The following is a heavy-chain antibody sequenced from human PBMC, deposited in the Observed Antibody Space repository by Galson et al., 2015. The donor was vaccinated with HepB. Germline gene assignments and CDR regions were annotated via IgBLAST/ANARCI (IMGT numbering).Heavy chain of an antibody. J-gene: IGHJ4*02. CDR1: GFPFRSYS. V-gene: IGHV3-23*01. D-gene: IGHD2-21*01. CDR2: IRDSDERT. CDR3: AKTIAPDF. Sequence: SLRLSCAGSGFPFRSYSLSWVRQAPGKGLEWVSAIRDSDERTYYADSVKGRFTISRDTSKNTLYLQMNSLRAEDTAVYYCAKTIAPDFWGQGTLVTVSS.